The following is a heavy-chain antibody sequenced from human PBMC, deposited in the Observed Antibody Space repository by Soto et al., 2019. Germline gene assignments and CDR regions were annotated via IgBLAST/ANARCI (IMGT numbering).Heavy chain of an antibody. CDR1: GFTFSNYA. D-gene: IGHD3-22*01. CDR3: AKGAGYDSSGYYYALFDS. J-gene: IGHJ4*02. Sequence: XGSLLLSCAASGFTFSNYAMSWVRQAPGKGLEWVSAIIDSGGNTYYEDSVKGRFTISRDNSKNTLYLQMNSLRAEDTAVYYCAKGAGYDSSGYYYALFDSWGQGALVTVSS. V-gene: IGHV3-23*01. CDR2: IIDSGGNT.